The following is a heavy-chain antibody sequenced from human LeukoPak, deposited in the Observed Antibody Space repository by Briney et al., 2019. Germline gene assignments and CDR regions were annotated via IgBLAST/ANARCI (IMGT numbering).Heavy chain of an antibody. V-gene: IGHV3-66*01. CDR2: IYSGGDT. CDR3: AMLTKGY. Sequence: PGGSLRLSCAASGFTVSSNYMNWVRQAPGKGLEWVSIIYSGGDTYYADSVKGRFTISRDNAKNSLYLQMNSLRAEDTAVYYCAMLTKGYWGQGTLVTVSS. J-gene: IGHJ4*02. CDR1: GFTVSSNY.